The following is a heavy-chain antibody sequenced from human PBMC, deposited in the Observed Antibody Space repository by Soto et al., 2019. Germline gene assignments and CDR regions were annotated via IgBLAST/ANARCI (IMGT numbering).Heavy chain of an antibody. CDR3: ARGPRWGVFDY. CDR1: GFTFSSYW. Sequence: EVQLVESGGGLVQPGGSLRLSCAASGFTFSSYWMHWVRQAPGKGLVWVSHLNRDGSSTSYADSVNGRFTISRDNARNTLFLQMNSLRAEDTAVYYCARGPRWGVFDYWGQGTLVTVSS. D-gene: IGHD2-8*01. CDR2: LNRDGSST. V-gene: IGHV3-74*01. J-gene: IGHJ4*02.